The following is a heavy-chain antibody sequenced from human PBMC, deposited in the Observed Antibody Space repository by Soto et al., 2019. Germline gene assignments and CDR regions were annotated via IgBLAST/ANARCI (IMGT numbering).Heavy chain of an antibody. Sequence: QLQLQESGPGLVKPSETLSLTCTVSGGSISSNSYYWGWIRQPPGKGLEWIGSIYYSGSTYYNPSLKSRVTISVDTSKNPFSLKLSSVTAADTAVYYCARQRGYCSGGSCPCDYWGQGTLVTVSS. V-gene: IGHV4-39*01. CDR3: ARQRGYCSGGSCPCDY. J-gene: IGHJ4*02. D-gene: IGHD2-15*01. CDR1: GGSISSNSYY. CDR2: IYYSGST.